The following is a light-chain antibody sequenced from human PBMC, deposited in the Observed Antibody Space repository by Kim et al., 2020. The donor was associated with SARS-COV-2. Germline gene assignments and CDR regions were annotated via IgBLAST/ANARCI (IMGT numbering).Light chain of an antibody. CDR2: DAS. CDR1: HSVTNS. Sequence: SGVVGARVTVTCRANHSVTNSLAWYQQRPGKAPNLLIYDASTLEHGVPSRFSGSGSGTEFTLTITSLQPDDSATYYCQQYDRYRTFGRGTKVDIK. V-gene: IGKV1-5*01. CDR3: QQYDRYRT. J-gene: IGKJ1*01.